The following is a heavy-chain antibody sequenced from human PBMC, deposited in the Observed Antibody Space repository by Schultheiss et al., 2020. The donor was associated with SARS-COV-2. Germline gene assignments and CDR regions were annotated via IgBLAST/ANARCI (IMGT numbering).Heavy chain of an antibody. D-gene: IGHD3-16*02. CDR3: AHRPGMITFGGVII. V-gene: IGHV2-5*02. CDR1: GFSLTTSGVG. J-gene: IGHJ4*02. Sequence: SGPTLVKPTQTLTLTCTFSGFSLTTSGVGVAWIRQPPGKALEWLALIYWDDYKRYSPSLKSRLTITKDTSKNQVVLTMTNMDPVDTATYYCAHRPGMITFGGVIIWGQGTLVTVS. CDR2: IYWDDYK.